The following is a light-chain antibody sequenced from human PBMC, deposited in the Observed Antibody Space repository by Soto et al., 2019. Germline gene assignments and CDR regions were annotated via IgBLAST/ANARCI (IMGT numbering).Light chain of an antibody. V-gene: IGKV1-6*01. Sequence: AIQMTQFPSSLSASVGDRXTXTXRASQGIRNDLGWYQQKPGKAPKLLISAASTLQSGVPSRFSGSGFGTDFTLTISSLQPEDFATYYCLQDYDYPLTFGGGTKVEIK. CDR2: AAS. CDR3: LQDYDYPLT. J-gene: IGKJ4*01. CDR1: QGIRND.